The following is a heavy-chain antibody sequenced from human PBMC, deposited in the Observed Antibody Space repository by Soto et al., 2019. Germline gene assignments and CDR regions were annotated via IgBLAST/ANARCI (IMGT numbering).Heavy chain of an antibody. V-gene: IGHV1-69*01. CDR1: GGTFSSYA. D-gene: IGHD3-10*01. J-gene: IGHJ4*02. CDR3: ASGGYYGSGSYYVFDY. Sequence: QVQLVQSGAEVKKPGSSVKVSCKASGGTFSSYAISWVRQAPGQGLEWMGGIIPIFGTANYAQKFQGRVTITADESTSTADMELSSLRSEDTAVYYCASGGYYGSGSYYVFDYWGQGTLVTVSS. CDR2: IIPIFGTA.